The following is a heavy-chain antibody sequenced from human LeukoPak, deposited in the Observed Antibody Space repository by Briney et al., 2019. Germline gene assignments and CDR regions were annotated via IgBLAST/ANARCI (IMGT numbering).Heavy chain of an antibody. J-gene: IGHJ4*02. CDR3: ARDEDYGIFVNIDY. V-gene: IGHV1-18*01. Sequence: ASVKVSCKASGHSFVLYGISWVRQAPGQGPEWMGWISSHNHNPQIAQKFQGRLTMTADTSASTVYMELRSLRSDDTAVYYCARDEDYGIFVNIDYWGQGTLVTVSS. CDR2: ISSHNHNP. D-gene: IGHD4-17*01. CDR1: GHSFVLYG.